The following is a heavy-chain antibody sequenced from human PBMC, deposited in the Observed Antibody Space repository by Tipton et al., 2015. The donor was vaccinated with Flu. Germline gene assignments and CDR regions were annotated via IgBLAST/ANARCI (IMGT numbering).Heavy chain of an antibody. CDR3: ARGSGYSNTYFDY. CDR1: GGSFSGHY. Sequence: AGLVKPSETLSLTCAVYGGSFSGHYWSWIRQPPGKGLEWIGEINHSGSTYYNPSLKSRVTISVDTSKNQFSLRLSSVTAADTAIYYCARGSGYSNTYFDYWGRGTLVTVSS. D-gene: IGHD5-12*01. V-gene: IGHV4-34*01. CDR2: INHSGST. J-gene: IGHJ4*02.